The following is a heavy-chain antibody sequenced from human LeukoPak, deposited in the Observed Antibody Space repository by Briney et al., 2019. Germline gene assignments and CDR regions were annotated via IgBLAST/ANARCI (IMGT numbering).Heavy chain of an antibody. Sequence: SETLSLTCTVSGGSISSSSYYWGWIRQPPGKGLEWIGSIYYSGSTCYNPSLKSRVTISVDTSKNQFSLKLSSVTAADTAVYYCARDPGYSRPNWFDPWGQGTLVTVSS. CDR2: IYYSGST. V-gene: IGHV4-39*07. CDR1: GGSISSSSYY. CDR3: ARDPGYSRPNWFDP. J-gene: IGHJ5*02. D-gene: IGHD6-13*01.